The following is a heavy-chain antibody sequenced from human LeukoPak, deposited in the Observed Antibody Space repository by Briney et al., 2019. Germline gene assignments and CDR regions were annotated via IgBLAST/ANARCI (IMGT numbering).Heavy chain of an antibody. V-gene: IGHV3-30*03. CDR3: ARGLSGYASSLGY. J-gene: IGHJ4*02. Sequence: GGSLRLSCAASGFIFSNYGMHWVRQAPGKGLEWVAVISYDGSYKYYVDSVKGRFTISRDNSKNTLLLQMNSLRAEDTAVYYCARGLSGYASSLGYWGQGTLVTVSA. CDR2: ISYDGSYK. D-gene: IGHD6-6*01. CDR1: GFIFSNYG.